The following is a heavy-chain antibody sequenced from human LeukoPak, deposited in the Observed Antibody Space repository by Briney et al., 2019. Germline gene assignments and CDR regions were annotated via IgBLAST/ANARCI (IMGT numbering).Heavy chain of an antibody. J-gene: IGHJ4*02. CDR2: IYYSGST. CDR3: ARLDCSGGSCRFDY. CDR1: GGSISSYY. D-gene: IGHD2-15*01. V-gene: IGHV4-59*01. Sequence: SETLSLTCTVYGGSISSYYWSWIRQPPGKGLEWIGYIYYSGSTNYNPSLKGRVTISVDTSKNQFSLKLSSVTAADTAVYYCARLDCSGGSCRFDYWGQGTLVTVSS.